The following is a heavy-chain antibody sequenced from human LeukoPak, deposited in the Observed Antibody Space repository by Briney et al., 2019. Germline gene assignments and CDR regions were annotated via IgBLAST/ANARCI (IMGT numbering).Heavy chain of an antibody. J-gene: IGHJ4*02. D-gene: IGHD5-12*01. CDR3: ARVETGYSGYDHRFDY. V-gene: IGHV4-59*01. CDR2: IYYSGST. Sequence: PSETLSLTCTVSGGSISSFHWSWIRQPPGKGLEWIGYIYYSGSTNYNPSLKSRVTISVDTSKNQFSLKLSSVTAADTAVYYCARVETGYSGYDHRFDYWGQGTLVTVSS. CDR1: GGSISSFH.